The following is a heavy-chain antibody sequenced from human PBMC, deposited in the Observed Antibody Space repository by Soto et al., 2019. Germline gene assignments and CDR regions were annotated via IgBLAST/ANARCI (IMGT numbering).Heavy chain of an antibody. CDR1: GFTFDDYA. CDR3: AKDMGAGLSRWSIAVDY. CDR2: ISWNSGSI. V-gene: IGHV3-9*01. D-gene: IGHD6-6*01. J-gene: IGHJ4*02. Sequence: EVQLVESGGGLVQPGRSLRLSCAASGFTFDDYAMHWVRQAPGKGLEWVSGISWNSGSIGYADSVKGRFTISRDNAKNSLYLQMNSLRAEDTALYYCAKDMGAGLSRWSIAVDYWGQGTLVTVSS.